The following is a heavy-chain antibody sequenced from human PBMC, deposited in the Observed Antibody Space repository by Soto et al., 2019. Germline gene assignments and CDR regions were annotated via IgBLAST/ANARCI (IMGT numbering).Heavy chain of an antibody. CDR2: IYYSGST. V-gene: IGHV4-30-4*01. J-gene: IGHJ5*02. CDR1: GGSISSGDYY. CDR3: ARDLEGYYDSSGYYYNWFDP. D-gene: IGHD3-22*01. Sequence: SETLSLTCTVSGGSISSGDYYWSWIRQPPGKGLEWIGYIYYSGSTYYNPSLKSRVTISVDTSKNQFSLKLSSVTAADTAVYYCARDLEGYYDSSGYYYNWFDPWGQGTLVTVSS.